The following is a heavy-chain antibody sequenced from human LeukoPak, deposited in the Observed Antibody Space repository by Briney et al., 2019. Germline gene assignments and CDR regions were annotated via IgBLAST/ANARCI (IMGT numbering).Heavy chain of an antibody. CDR3: AKDIGSSDPSSYFDY. Sequence: GRSLRLSCAASGFTFDDYAMHWVRQAPGKGLEWVSGISWNSGSIGYADSVKGRFTISRDNAKNSLYLQMNSLRAEDTALYYCAKDIGSSDPSSYFDYWGQGTLVTVSS. CDR2: ISWNSGSI. J-gene: IGHJ4*02. V-gene: IGHV3-9*01. CDR1: GFTFDDYA.